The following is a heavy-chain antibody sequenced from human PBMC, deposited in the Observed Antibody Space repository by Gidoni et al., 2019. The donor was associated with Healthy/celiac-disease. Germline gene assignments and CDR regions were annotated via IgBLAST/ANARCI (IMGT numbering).Heavy chain of an antibody. J-gene: IGHJ4*02. V-gene: IGHV3-23*01. D-gene: IGHD3-10*01. CDR2: ISGSGGGT. Sequence: EVQLLESGGGLVQPGGSLRLSCAVSGFSFSTYAMRWVRQAPGKGLELVSAISGSGGGTYYADSVKGRFTVSRDNSKNTLYLQMNSLRAEDTAVYYCAKFIVFRFGGFDYWGQGALVTVSS. CDR3: AKFIVFRFGGFDY. CDR1: GFSFSTYA.